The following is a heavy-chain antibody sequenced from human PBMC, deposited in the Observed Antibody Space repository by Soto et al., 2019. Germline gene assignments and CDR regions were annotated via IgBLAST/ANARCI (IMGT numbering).Heavy chain of an antibody. Sequence: SETLSLTCTVSGGSISSSSYYWGWIRQPPGKGLEWIGSIYYSGSTYYNPSLKSRVTISLDTSKNQFSLKLSSVTAADTAVYYCARHLARESGYSEIYYYYYMDVWGKGTTVTVSS. J-gene: IGHJ6*03. CDR3: ARHLARESGYSEIYYYYYMDV. D-gene: IGHD3-3*01. CDR2: IYYSGST. CDR1: GGSISSSSYY. V-gene: IGHV4-39*01.